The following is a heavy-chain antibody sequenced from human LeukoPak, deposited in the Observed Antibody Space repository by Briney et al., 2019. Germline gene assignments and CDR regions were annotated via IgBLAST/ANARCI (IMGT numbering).Heavy chain of an antibody. CDR1: GFTFSSYG. CDR3: AKDIGAYCSSTSCYGSGSYLGY. V-gene: IGHV3-30*02. D-gene: IGHD2-2*01. J-gene: IGHJ4*02. Sequence: GGSLRLSCAASGFTFSSYGMHWVRQAPGKGLEWVAFIRYDGSNKYYADSVKGRFTISRDNSKNTLYLQMNSLRAEDTAVYYCAKDIGAYCSSTSCYGSGSYLGYWGQGTLVTVSS. CDR2: IRYDGSNK.